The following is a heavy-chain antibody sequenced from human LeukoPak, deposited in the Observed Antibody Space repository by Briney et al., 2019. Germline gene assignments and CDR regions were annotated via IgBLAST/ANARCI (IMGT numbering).Heavy chain of an antibody. CDR3: ASLPSHDYGDYAC. CDR1: GGSISSTGYY. J-gene: IGHJ4*02. CDR2: IYYSGSS. V-gene: IGHV4-39*07. D-gene: IGHD4-17*01. Sequence: SETLSLTCTVSGGSISSTGYYRGWIRQPPGKGLEWIGNIYYSGSSYYNPSLKSRFTISVDPSKNQFSLKLSSVTAADTAVYYCASLPSHDYGDYACWGQGTLVTVSS.